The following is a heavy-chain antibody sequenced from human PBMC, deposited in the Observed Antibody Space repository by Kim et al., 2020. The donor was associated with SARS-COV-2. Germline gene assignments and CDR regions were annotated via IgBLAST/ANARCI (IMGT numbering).Heavy chain of an antibody. Sequence: GGSLRLSCAASGFTFSSYWMHWVRQAPGKGLVWVSRINSDGSGTSYADSVKGRFTISRDNAKNTLYLQMNSLRAEDTALYYCARDSSRGVIVGATRHWDFDYWGQGTLVTVSS. D-gene: IGHD1-26*01. J-gene: IGHJ4*02. CDR3: ARDSSRGVIVGATRHWDFDY. V-gene: IGHV3-74*01. CDR1: GFTFSSYW. CDR2: INSDGSGT.